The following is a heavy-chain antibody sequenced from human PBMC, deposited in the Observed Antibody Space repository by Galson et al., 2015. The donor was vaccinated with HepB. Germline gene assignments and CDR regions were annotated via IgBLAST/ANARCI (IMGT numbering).Heavy chain of an antibody. V-gene: IGHV3-9*01. D-gene: IGHD3-22*01. CDR1: GFTFDDYA. J-gene: IGHJ3*02. Sequence: SLRLSCAASGFTFDDYAMHWVRQAPGKGLEWVSGISWSSGSIGYADSVKGRFTISRDNAKNSLYLQMNSLRAEDTALYYCAKAYYDSSGYYYPSLAAFDIWGQGTMVTVSS. CDR2: ISWSSGSI. CDR3: AKAYYDSSGYYYPSLAAFDI.